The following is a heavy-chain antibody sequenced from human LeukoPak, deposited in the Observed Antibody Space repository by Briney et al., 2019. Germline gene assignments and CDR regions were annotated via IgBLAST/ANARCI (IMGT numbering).Heavy chain of an antibody. V-gene: IGHV1-69*06. Sequence: ASVKVSCKASGGTFSSYAISWVRQAPGQGLEWMGGIIPIFGTANYAQKFQGRATITADKSTSTAYMELSSLRSEDTAVYYCARVKGPWAVTKGEDYGGNERGNWFDPWGQGTLVTVSS. D-gene: IGHD4-23*01. CDR2: IIPIFGTA. CDR3: ARVKGPWAVTKGEDYGGNERGNWFDP. CDR1: GGTFSSYA. J-gene: IGHJ5*02.